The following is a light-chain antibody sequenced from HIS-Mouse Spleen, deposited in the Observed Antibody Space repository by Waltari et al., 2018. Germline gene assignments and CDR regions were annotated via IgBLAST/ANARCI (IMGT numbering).Light chain of an antibody. CDR3: QQYDNLPPFT. CDR2: DAS. CDR1: QDISNY. Sequence: DIQMTQSTSSLSASVGDRVTITCQASQDISNYLNWYQQKPGKAPKLLIYDASNLETGVPSRFSGSGSGTDFTFTISSLQPEDIATYYCQQYDNLPPFTFGPGTKVDIK. J-gene: IGKJ3*01. V-gene: IGKV1-33*01.